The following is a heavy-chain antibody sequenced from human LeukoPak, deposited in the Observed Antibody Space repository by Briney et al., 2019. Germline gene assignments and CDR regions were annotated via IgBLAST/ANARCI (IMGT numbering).Heavy chain of an antibody. CDR3: AGREAKVVSYGLDV. CDR2: IWHDESNR. D-gene: IGHD4/OR15-4a*01. Sequence: GGSLRLSCVGSGFTFSSYAMYWVRQAPGKGLEWVAVIWHDESNRYYADSVKGRFTISRDNPKNIMYLQMNSLGAEDTAVYYCAGREAKVVSYGLDVWGKGTTVTVST. V-gene: IGHV3-33*07. CDR1: GFTFSSYA. J-gene: IGHJ6*04.